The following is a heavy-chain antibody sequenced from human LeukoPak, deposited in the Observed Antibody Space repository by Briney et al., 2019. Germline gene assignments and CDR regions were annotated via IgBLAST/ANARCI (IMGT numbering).Heavy chain of an antibody. V-gene: IGHV1-69*06. Sequence: VASVKVSCKVCGDTFSSYAISCAPQAPRQGCEWMGGLLSIFGTANYAQKCKSRVTITAEKSTSTAYMELSSLRYEDTAVYYCESPRELRYFDWFKDHDAFDIWGQGTMVTVSS. CDR2: LLSIFGTA. J-gene: IGHJ3*02. CDR3: ESPRELRYFDWFKDHDAFDI. CDR1: GDTFSSYA. D-gene: IGHD3-9*01.